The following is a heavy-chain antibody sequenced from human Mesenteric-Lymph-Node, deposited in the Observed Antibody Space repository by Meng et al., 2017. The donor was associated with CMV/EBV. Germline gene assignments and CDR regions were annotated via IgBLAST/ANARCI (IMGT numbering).Heavy chain of an antibody. CDR3: VRYRNFDISSGFSY. J-gene: IGHJ4*02. CDR1: GFHFNTFP. D-gene: IGHD3-3*01. CDR2: ISSDGRNS. Sequence: GESLKISCSGSGFHFNTFPINWVRQAPGKGLEWVAIISSDGRNSHYGDSVKGRFTLSRDNSKNTVYLQLSSLRPEDTGVYYCVRYRNFDISSGFSYWGQGTLVTVSS. V-gene: IGHV3-30*04.